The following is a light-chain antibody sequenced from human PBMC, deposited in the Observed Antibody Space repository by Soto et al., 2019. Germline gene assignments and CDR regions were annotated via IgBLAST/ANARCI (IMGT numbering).Light chain of an antibody. J-gene: IGLJ1*01. Sequence: QLVLTQPASVSGSPGQSITISCTGTSSDVGGYNYVSWYQQRPGKAPKLIISDVSNRPSGVSDRFSASKSGNTASLTISGLQTEDEADYYCISYTSSITYVFGTGTKLTVL. CDR1: SSDVGGYNY. V-gene: IGLV2-14*03. CDR3: ISYTSSITYV. CDR2: DVS.